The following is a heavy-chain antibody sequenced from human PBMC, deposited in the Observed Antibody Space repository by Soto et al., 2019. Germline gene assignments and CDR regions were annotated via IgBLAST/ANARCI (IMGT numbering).Heavy chain of an antibody. V-gene: IGHV4-59*08. CDR2: IYYSGST. CDR3: ARRWGYAIDY. CDR1: GGSISSYY. Sequence: QVQLQESGPGLVKPSETLSLTCTASGGSISSYYWSWIRQPPGKGLEWIGYIYYSGSTNDNPSLKSRVNISVDTSKNQFSLKLSYVTAADTAVYYCARRWGYAIDYWGQGTLVTVSS. J-gene: IGHJ4*02. D-gene: IGHD2-8*01.